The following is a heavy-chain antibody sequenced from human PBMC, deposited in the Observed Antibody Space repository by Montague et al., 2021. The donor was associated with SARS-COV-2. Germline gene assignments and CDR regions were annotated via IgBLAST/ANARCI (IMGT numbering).Heavy chain of an antibody. D-gene: IGHD6-6*01. Sequence: YAISGDSVSPHSGDWVWMRQSPSRGLEWLGRTYYRSQWYNDYAVSLKTRITITPDTSKNLFSLQLRSVTPDDTAVYYCARMAVAPRPGAYYGMDVWGQGTTVTVSS. CDR3: ARMAVAPRPGAYYGMDV. V-gene: IGHV6-1*01. J-gene: IGHJ6*02. CDR1: GDSVSPHSGD. CDR2: TYYRSQWYN.